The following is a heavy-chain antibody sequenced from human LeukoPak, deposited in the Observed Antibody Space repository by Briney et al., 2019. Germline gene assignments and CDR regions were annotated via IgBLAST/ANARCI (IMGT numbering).Heavy chain of an antibody. CDR3: ARYGAPTETDSMLDY. D-gene: IGHD2-8*01. Sequence: GGSLRLSCAASGFTFSSNSMNWVRQAPGKGLEWVSYISRSGDTIYYADSVKGRFTISRDNAKNSLYLQMNSLRDEDTAVYYCARYGAPTETDSMLDYWGQGTLVTVSS. CDR2: ISRSGDTI. V-gene: IGHV3-48*02. J-gene: IGHJ4*02. CDR1: GFTFSSNS.